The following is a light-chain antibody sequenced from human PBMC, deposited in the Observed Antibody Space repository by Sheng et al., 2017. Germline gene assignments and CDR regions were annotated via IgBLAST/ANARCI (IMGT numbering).Light chain of an antibody. J-gene: IGLJ3*02. Sequence: QSALTQPASVSGSPGQSITISCSGISSDVGSCHLVSWYQHHPGKAPKLHDLLRPLSGPQGSSNRFSGSKSGNTASLTISGLLAEDEADYYCCSHAGSSSWVFGGGTKLTV. CDR3: CSHAGSSSWV. CDR2: RPL. V-gene: IGLV2-23*01. CDR1: SSDVGSCHL.